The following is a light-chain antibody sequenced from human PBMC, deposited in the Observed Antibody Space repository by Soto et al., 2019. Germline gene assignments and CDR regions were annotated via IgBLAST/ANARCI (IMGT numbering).Light chain of an antibody. V-gene: IGKV1-5*01. Sequence: DIQMTQSPSTLSASIGDSVTITCRASQSSTTFLAWYQQKPGKAPQILIYDASKLEPGGPSRRSGGGAGTEVTLTISSLQPDDVATYYCQQYSTSPLTFGGGTKVDIK. J-gene: IGKJ4*01. CDR3: QQYSTSPLT. CDR2: DAS. CDR1: QSSTTF.